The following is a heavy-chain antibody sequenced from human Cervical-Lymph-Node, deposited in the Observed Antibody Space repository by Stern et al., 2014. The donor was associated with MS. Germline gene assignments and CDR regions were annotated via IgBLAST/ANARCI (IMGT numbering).Heavy chain of an antibody. CDR3: AREGGNTAEYFQH. D-gene: IGHD4-23*01. J-gene: IGHJ1*01. Sequence: DQLVESGGGVVQPGRSLRLSCAASGFTFSRSGLPWVRQAPGKGLEWLAIIWYDGRNRYYADSVKGRFTISRDNSKNTLYLQMNSLRAEDTAVYYCAREGGNTAEYFQHWGQGTLVTVSS. V-gene: IGHV3-33*01. CDR2: IWYDGRNR. CDR1: GFTFSRSG.